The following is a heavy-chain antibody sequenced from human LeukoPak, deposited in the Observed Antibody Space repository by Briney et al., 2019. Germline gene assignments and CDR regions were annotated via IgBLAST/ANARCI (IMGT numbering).Heavy chain of an antibody. CDR1: GFTFSSYG. CDR2: ISYDGSNK. J-gene: IGHJ4*02. CDR3: AKAPHYGSGSYYIV. Sequence: PGRSLRLSCAASGFTFSSYGMHWGRQAPGKGLEWVAGISYDGSNKYYADSVKGRFTISRDNSKNTLYLQMNSLRAEDTAVYYCAKAPHYGSGSYYIVWGQGTLVTVSS. D-gene: IGHD3-10*01. V-gene: IGHV3-30*18.